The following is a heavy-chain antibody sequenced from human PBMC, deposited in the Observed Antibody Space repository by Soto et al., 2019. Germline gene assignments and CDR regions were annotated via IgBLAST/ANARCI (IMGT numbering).Heavy chain of an antibody. J-gene: IGHJ6*02. Sequence: EVHLLESGGGLVQPGGSLRLSCAASEFSFSSYAMTWVRQAPEKGLEWVSTITSGGNTYYADSVKGRFTISRDNSKNTLYLQMNSLRAEDTAASYCAVDFWTSSYLYGLGDWGQGTRVTVSS. D-gene: IGHD3-3*01. CDR1: EFSFSSYA. V-gene: IGHV3-23*01. CDR2: ITSGGNT. CDR3: AVDFWTSSYLYGLGD.